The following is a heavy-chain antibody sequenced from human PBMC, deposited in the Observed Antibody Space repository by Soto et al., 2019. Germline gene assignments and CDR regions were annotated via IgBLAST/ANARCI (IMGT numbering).Heavy chain of an antibody. CDR1: GFTVSSNY. CDR3: ASPGPTSTYYYYYGMDV. V-gene: IGHV3-53*01. D-gene: IGHD3-10*01. J-gene: IGHJ6*02. CDR2: IYSGGST. Sequence: AGGSLRLSCAASGFTVSSNYMSWVRQAPGKGLEWVSVIYSGGSTYYADSVKGRFTISRDNSKNTLYLQMNSLRAEDTAVYYCASPGPTSTYYYYYGMDVWGQGTTVTVSS.